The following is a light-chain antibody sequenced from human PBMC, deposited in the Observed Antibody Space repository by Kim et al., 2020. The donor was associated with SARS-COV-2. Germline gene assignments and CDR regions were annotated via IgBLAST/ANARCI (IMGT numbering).Light chain of an antibody. V-gene: IGLV1-44*01. Sequence: QRVTISGSGSSPNIGSNTVNWYQQRPGTAPKLLIYSNNQRPSGVPDRFSGSKSGTSASLAISGLQSEDEADYYCAAWDDSLNGRWVFGGGTKLTVL. CDR3: AAWDDSLNGRWV. CDR2: SNN. J-gene: IGLJ3*02. CDR1: SPNIGSNT.